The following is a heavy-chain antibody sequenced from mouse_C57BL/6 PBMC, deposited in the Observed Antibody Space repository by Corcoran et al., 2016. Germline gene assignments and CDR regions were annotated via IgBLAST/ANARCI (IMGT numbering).Heavy chain of an antibody. Sequence: QIQLVQSGPELKKPGETVKISCKASGYTFTTYGMSWVKQAPGKGLKWMGWINTYSGVPTYADDFKGRFAFSLETSASTAYLQINNLKNEDTATYFCARYWFVYWGQGTLVTVSA. J-gene: IGHJ3*01. V-gene: IGHV9-3*01. CDR3: ARYWFVY. CDR1: GYTFTTYG. CDR2: INTYSGVP.